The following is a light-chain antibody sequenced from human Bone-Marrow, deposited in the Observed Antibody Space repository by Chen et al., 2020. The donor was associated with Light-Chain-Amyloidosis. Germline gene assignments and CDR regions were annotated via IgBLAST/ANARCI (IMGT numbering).Light chain of an antibody. CDR1: DLPTKY. V-gene: IGLV3-25*03. CDR3: QSADSSGTYEVI. CDR2: RDT. Sequence: SYELTQPPSVSVFPGQTARITCSGDDLPTKYAYWYQQKLGQAPVLVIHRDTERPSGISERFSGSSSGTTATLTISGVQAEDEADYHCQSADSSGTYEVIFGGGTKLTVL. J-gene: IGLJ2*01.